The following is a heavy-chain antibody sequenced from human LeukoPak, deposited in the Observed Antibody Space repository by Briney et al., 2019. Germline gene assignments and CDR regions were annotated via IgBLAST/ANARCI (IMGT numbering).Heavy chain of an antibody. J-gene: IGHJ4*02. CDR1: GYTFTKYS. CDR2: ITPSGSST. D-gene: IGHD2-8*01. CDR3: ARDEHDTDGTYYYFDY. Sequence: ASVKVPCKASGYTFTKYSMHWVRQAPGQGLEWMGMITPSGSSTTYPQRIQGRVTMTRDTSTSTIYMEMRSLQPEDTAVYYCARDEHDTDGTYYYFDYWGQGTLVTVSS. V-gene: IGHV1-46*01.